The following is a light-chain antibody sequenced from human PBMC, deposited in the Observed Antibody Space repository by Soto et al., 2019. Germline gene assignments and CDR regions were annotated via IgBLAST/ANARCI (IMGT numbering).Light chain of an antibody. CDR2: DTA. V-gene: IGKV1-9*01. CDR1: QGINKY. CDR3: QQYESYSPLT. Sequence: DIQLTQSPSFLSSSVGDRFTIACRASQGINKYLAWYQQKPGKAPNLLIYDTATLQSGVPSRFSGSGSGTEFTLTISSLQPDDFATYHCQQYESYSPLTFGGGTKVDIK. J-gene: IGKJ4*01.